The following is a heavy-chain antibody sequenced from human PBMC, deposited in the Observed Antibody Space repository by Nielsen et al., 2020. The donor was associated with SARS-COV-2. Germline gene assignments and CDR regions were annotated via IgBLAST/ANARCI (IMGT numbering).Heavy chain of an antibody. D-gene: IGHD3-3*01. CDR1: GYTFTSYA. CDR3: ARWRYYDFWSGQPGGMDV. CDR2: INTNTGNP. J-gene: IGHJ6*02. Sequence: ASVTVSCTASGYTFTSYAMNWVRQPPGQGLEWMGWINTNTGNPTYAQGFTGRFVFSLDTSVSTAYLQISSLKAEDTPVYYCARWRYYDFWSGQPGGMDVWGQGTTVTVSS. V-gene: IGHV7-4-1*02.